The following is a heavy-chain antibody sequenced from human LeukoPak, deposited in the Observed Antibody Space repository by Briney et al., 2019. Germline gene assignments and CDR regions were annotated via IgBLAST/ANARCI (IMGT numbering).Heavy chain of an antibody. CDR2: INPSGGST. CDR3: ARVGGEKRWYFDL. Sequence: ASVKVSCKASGYTFTSYYMHWVRQAPGQGLESMGIINPSGGSTSYAQKFQGRVTMTRDTSTSTVYMELSSLRSADTAVYYCARVGGEKRWYFDLWGRGTLVTVSS. D-gene: IGHD2-15*01. V-gene: IGHV1-46*01. J-gene: IGHJ2*01. CDR1: GYTFTSYY.